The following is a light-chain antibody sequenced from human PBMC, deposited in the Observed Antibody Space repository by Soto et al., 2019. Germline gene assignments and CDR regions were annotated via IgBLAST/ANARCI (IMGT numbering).Light chain of an antibody. J-gene: IGKJ4*01. CDR3: QQTHTFPRT. V-gene: IGKV1-12*01. CDR1: QDINNW. CDR2: SAS. Sequence: DIQMTQSPSSVSASVEDRVTITCRASQDINNWLVWYQQTPGKPPKLLITSASNLQSGVPSRFSGSGSATDFTLTIGSLQPEDFATYYCQQTHTFPRTFGGGTKVE.